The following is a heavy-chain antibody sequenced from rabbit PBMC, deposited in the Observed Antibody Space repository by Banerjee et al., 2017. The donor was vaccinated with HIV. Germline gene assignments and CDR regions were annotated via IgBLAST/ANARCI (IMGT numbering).Heavy chain of an antibody. CDR2: IYAGSSGST. Sequence: QEQLVESGGGLVQPEGSLTLTCTASGFSFSSSYYMCWVRQAPGKGLEWIACIYAGSSGSTYYASWAKGRFTISKTSSTTVTLQMTSLTAADTATYFCARAISNGASPLDRLDLWGPGTLVTVS. J-gene: IGHJ3*01. CDR1: GFSFSSSYY. V-gene: IGHV1S45*01. CDR3: ARAISNGASPLDRLDL. D-gene: IGHD1-1*01.